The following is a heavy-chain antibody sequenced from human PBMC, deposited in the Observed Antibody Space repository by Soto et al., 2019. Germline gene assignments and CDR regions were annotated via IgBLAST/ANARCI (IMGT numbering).Heavy chain of an antibody. D-gene: IGHD3-10*01. CDR2: IYWDDDK. J-gene: IGHJ4*02. V-gene: IGHV2-5*02. CDR1: GFSLSTSGVG. Sequence: QITLKESGPTLVKPTQTLTLTCTFSGFSLSTSGVGVGWIRQPPGKALEWLALIYWDDDKRYSPSLKSRLTITKDTSQNQVVLTMTNMDPVDTATYYCAHSGSEGEFDYLVYWGQGTLVTVSS. CDR3: AHSGSEGEFDYLVY.